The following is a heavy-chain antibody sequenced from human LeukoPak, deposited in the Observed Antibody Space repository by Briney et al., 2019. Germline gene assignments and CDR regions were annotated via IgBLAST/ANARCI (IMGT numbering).Heavy chain of an antibody. D-gene: IGHD3-16*02. Sequence: SETLSLTCTVSGGSISTYYWGWIRQAPGKGLEWIGSIYYSGNTYYNSSLKSRVTISVDTSKNQFSLKLSSVTAADTAVYYCARSEYMITFGGVIVMGTFDYWGQGTLVTVSS. J-gene: IGHJ4*02. V-gene: IGHV4-39*07. CDR2: IYYSGNT. CDR3: ARSEYMITFGGVIVMGTFDY. CDR1: GGSISTYY.